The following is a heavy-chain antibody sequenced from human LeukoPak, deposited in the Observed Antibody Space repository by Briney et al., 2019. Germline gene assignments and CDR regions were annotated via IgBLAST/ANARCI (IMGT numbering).Heavy chain of an antibody. V-gene: IGHV3-21*01. D-gene: IGHD6-13*01. CDR3: ARFFRQQLPYDGDSFDY. Sequence: GGSLRLSCAASGFTFSTYSMNWVRQAPGKGLEWVSSISSSSSYIYYADSVKGRFTISRDNAKNSLYLQMNSLRAEDTAVYYCARFFRQQLPYDGDSFDYWGQGTLVTVSS. CDR2: ISSSSSYI. J-gene: IGHJ4*02. CDR1: GFTFSTYS.